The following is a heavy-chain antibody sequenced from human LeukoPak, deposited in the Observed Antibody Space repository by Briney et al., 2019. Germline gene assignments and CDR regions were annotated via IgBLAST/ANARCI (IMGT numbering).Heavy chain of an antibody. D-gene: IGHD5-12*01. V-gene: IGHV3-11*01. Sequence: AGGSLRLSCAASGFTFSDYYMSWIRQAPGKGLEWVSYISGSGSIIYYANSVKGRFTISRDNAKNSRYLQMNSLRAEDTVVYYCARDLVAYSGYHRPPILHSWGQGALDTVSS. CDR1: GFTFSDYY. J-gene: IGHJ4*02. CDR3: ARDLVAYSGYHRPPILHS. CDR2: ISGSGSII.